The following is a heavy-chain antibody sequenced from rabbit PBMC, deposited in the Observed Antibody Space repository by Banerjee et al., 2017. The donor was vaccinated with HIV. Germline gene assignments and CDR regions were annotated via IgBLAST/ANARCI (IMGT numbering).Heavy chain of an antibody. CDR3: ARETWGVTGNYGL. J-gene: IGHJ4*01. D-gene: IGHD7-1*01. V-gene: IGHV1S45*01. CDR2: IGTGFGDT. Sequence: QEQLVESGGGLVKPGTSLTLTCIASGVSFSGSSYMCWVRQAPGKGLEWIACIGTGFGDTYYANWAKGRFTISKTSSTTVTLRVTSLTAADTATYFCARETWGVTGNYGLWGPGTVTVS. CDR1: GVSFSGSSY.